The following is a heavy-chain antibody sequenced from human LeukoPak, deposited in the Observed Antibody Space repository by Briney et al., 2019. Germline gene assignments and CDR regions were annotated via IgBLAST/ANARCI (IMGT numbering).Heavy chain of an antibody. CDR3: ATEAARSYYFDY. J-gene: IGHJ4*02. CDR1: EDTFTYYH. CDR2: VYATGGTT. Sequence: GASVKLSCKASEDTFTYYHIHWVRQAPGQGVEWMGAVYATGGTTINTQNFQGRVTITRDTSTGTVYMELSSLRFEDTAMYYCATEAARSYYFDYGGQGILVTVSS. V-gene: IGHV1-46*01.